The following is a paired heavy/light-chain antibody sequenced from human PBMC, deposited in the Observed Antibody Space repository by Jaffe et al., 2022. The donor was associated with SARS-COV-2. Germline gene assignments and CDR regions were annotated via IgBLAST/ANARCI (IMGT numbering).Heavy chain of an antibody. D-gene: IGHD3-10*01. V-gene: IGHV3-23*01. CDR3: AKTGDVIRGVIDY. J-gene: IGHJ4*02. CDR1: GFTFSGYA. Sequence: EVQLLDSGGGLVQPGGSLRLSCAASGFTFSGYAMTWVRQAPGKGLEWVSVISGSGDTTYYADSVKGRFTISRDNSRNTLYMQMNSLRAEDTAVYYCAKTGDVIRGVIDYWGQGTLVTVSS. CDR2: ISGSGDTT.
Light chain of an antibody. CDR1: QSISTW. V-gene: IGKV1-5*03. Sequence: DIQMTQSPSTLSASVGDRVTITCRASQSISTWLAWYQQKPGKAPKLLIYKASSLEGGVPSRFSGSGSGTEFTLTISSLQPDDFATYYCQHYNSYPFTFGPGTTVDIK. CDR2: KAS. CDR3: QHYNSYPFT. J-gene: IGKJ3*01.